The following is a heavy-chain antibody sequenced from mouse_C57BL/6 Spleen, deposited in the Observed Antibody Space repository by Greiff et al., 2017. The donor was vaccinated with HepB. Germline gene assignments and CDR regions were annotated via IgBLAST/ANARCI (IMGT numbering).Heavy chain of an antibody. V-gene: IGHV1-59*01. CDR2: IDPSDSYT. Sequence: QVQLQQPGAELVRPGTSVKLSCKASGYTFTSYWMHWVKQRPGQGLEWIGVIDPSDSYTNYNQKFKGKATLTVDTSSSTAYMQLSSRTSEDSAVYYCARLLDFDYWGQGTTLTVSS. D-gene: IGHD2-1*01. CDR3: ARLLDFDY. J-gene: IGHJ2*01. CDR1: GYTFTSYW.